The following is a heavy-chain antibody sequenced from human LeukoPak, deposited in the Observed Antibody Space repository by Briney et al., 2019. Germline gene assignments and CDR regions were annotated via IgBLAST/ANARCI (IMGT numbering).Heavy chain of an antibody. V-gene: IGHV3-20*01. J-gene: IGHJ4*02. Sequence: TGGALRLSCAASGFTFSSYEMAWVPQAQGKGLEWCAGINRNGDISAHDDSVSGRVTIYRANAKNSLYLQMNSLRAEDTAFYHCARKGLGGELGGFDYWGQGTLVTVSS. D-gene: IGHD1-7*01. CDR1: GFTFSSYE. CDR3: ARKGLGGELGGFDY. CDR2: INRNGDIS.